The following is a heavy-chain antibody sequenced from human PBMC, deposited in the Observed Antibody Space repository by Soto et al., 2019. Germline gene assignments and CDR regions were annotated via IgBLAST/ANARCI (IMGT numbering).Heavy chain of an antibody. Sequence: ASVKVSCKASGYTFTGYYMHWVRQAPGQGLEWMGWINPNSGGTNYAQKFQGWVTMTRDTSISTAYMELSRLRSDDTAVYYCARGPPRYVWGSYLQYYYYYGMDVWGQGTTVTVSS. J-gene: IGHJ6*02. D-gene: IGHD3-16*02. V-gene: IGHV1-2*04. CDR2: INPNSGGT. CDR3: ARGPPRYVWGSYLQYYYYYGMDV. CDR1: GYTFTGYY.